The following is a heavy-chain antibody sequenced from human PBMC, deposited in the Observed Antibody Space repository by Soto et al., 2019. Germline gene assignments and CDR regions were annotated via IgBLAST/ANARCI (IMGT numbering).Heavy chain of an antibody. Sequence: GASVKVSCKASGGTFRFYPISWVRQAPGKGLEWMGGIIPMSGTANYIQKFQGRVTITADESTSTAAMELRSLTSEDTAVYYCARWGDYYYHAMDVWGQGTTVTVSS. CDR3: ARWGDYYYHAMDV. CDR1: GGTFRFYP. CDR2: IIPMSGTA. J-gene: IGHJ6*02. V-gene: IGHV1-69*13. D-gene: IGHD3-16*01.